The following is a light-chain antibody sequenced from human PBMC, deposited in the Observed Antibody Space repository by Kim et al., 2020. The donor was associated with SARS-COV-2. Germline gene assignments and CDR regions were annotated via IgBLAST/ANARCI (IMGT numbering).Light chain of an antibody. CDR3: NSRDINDHVV. Sequence: VSLGQTVKITFQGASVRSYYATSYQRKPGQAPIVFIYGKNHRPSGIPDRFSGSSSGNTASLTITGTQAGEEADYYCNSRDINDHVVFGGGTQLTVL. J-gene: IGLJ2*01. V-gene: IGLV3-19*01. CDR1: SVRSYY. CDR2: GKN.